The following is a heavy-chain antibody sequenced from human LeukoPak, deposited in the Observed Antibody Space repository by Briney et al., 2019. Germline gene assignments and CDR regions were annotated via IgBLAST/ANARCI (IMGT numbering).Heavy chain of an antibody. CDR1: GGSFSGYH. V-gene: IGHV4-34*01. CDR3: ARGGIQPVDDAFDV. J-gene: IGHJ3*01. D-gene: IGHD5-18*01. Sequence: SETLSLTCAVYGGSFSGYHWSWIRQPPGKGLEWIGEINHSGSTKYNPSLKGRVTISVDTSKNQFSLKLSSVTAADTAVYYCARGGIQPVDDAFDVWGQGRMVNVSS. CDR2: INHSGST.